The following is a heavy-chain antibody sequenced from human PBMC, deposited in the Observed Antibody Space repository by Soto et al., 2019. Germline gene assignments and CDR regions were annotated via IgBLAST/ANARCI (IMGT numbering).Heavy chain of an antibody. V-gene: IGHV3-23*01. CDR1: GFTFSSYA. D-gene: IGHD2-8*01. J-gene: IGHJ4*02. Sequence: PGGPLRLSCAASGFTFSSYAMTWVRQAPGKGLEWVSAISGRGDSKYYADSVKGRFTISRGPSKNTLYLQMHSLRAEDTTVYFCAKERDNGADRYYFDDWGQGTLVTVSS. CDR2: ISGRGDSK. CDR3: AKERDNGADRYYFDD.